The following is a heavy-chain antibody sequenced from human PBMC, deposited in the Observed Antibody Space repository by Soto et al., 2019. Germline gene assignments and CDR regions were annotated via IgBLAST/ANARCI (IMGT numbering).Heavy chain of an antibody. CDR2: ISGSGGST. CDR1: GFTFSSYA. Sequence: PGGSLRLSCAASGFTFSSYAMSCVRQAPGQGLEWVSAISGSGGSTYYEDSVKGRFTISRDNSKNTLYLQMNSLRAEDTAVYYCAKVGSSTNYYYYGMDVWGQGTTVTVSS. J-gene: IGHJ6*02. CDR3: AKVGSSTNYYYYGMDV. D-gene: IGHD2-2*01. V-gene: IGHV3-23*01.